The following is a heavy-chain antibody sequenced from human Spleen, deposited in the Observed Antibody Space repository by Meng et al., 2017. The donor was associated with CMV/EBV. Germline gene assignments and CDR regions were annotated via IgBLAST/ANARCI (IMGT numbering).Heavy chain of an antibody. CDR3: TRDQGGWYSFDS. CDR1: GYAFTSYG. V-gene: IGHV1-18*01. D-gene: IGHD6-19*01. J-gene: IGHJ4*02. Sequence: SCKASGYAFTSYGISWVRQAPGQGLEWMGWISAYNGNTNYAQKLQGRVTMTTDTSTSTAYMELSSLRSDDTAMYYCTRDQGGWYSFDSWGQGTLVTVSS. CDR2: ISAYNGNT.